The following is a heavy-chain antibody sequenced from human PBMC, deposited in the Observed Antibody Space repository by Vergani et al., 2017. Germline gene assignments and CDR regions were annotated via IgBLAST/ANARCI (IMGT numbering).Heavy chain of an antibody. Sequence: QVRLVQSGAEVKKPGSSVKVSCKASGGTFSSYTISWVRQAPGQGLEWMGRIIPILGIANYAQKFQGRVTITADKSTSTAYMELSSLRSEDTAVYYCAREGHCSGGSCYSGLYYYYGMDVWGQGTTVTVSS. CDR1: GGTFSSYT. V-gene: IGHV1-69*08. D-gene: IGHD2-15*01. CDR2: IIPILGIA. J-gene: IGHJ6*02. CDR3: AREGHCSGGSCYSGLYYYYGMDV.